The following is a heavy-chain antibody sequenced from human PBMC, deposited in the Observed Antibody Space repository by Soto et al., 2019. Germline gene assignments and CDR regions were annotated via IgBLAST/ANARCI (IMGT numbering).Heavy chain of an antibody. V-gene: IGHV4-30-2*01. J-gene: IGHJ4*02. CDR3: ARDSRSGYYLEY. CDR1: GDSISSGGYS. D-gene: IGHD3-22*01. CDR2: IYHSGGT. Sequence: QLQLQESGSGLVKPSQTLSLTCAVSGDSISSGGYSWNWIRQPPGKGLEWIGYIYHSGGTDYNPSLKSRVTITVDSCNNQFSLKLNSVNAADTAVYYCARDSRSGYYLEYWGQGTLVTVSS.